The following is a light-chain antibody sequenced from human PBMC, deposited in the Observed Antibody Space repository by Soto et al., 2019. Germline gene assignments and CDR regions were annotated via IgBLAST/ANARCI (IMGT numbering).Light chain of an antibody. CDR2: HVT. CDR1: SSDLGAYNF. J-gene: IGLJ3*02. Sequence: QSVLTQPRSVSGSPGQSVTISCTGTSSDLGAYNFVSWYQQHPGKAPKLIIFHVTKRPSGVPDRFSGSQSGTTASLTISGLQAEDEADYFCCSYAGSYTWVFGGGTKLTVL. CDR3: CSYAGSYTWV. V-gene: IGLV2-11*01.